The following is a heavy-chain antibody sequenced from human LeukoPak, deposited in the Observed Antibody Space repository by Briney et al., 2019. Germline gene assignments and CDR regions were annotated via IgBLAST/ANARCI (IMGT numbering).Heavy chain of an antibody. V-gene: IGHV5-51*01. CDR1: GYSFTGYW. J-gene: IGHJ4*02. CDR2: IYPGDSDT. CDR3: ARLAYCGGDCYSASPDY. D-gene: IGHD2-21*02. Sequence: GESLKISCKGSGYSFTGYWIGWVRQMPGKGLEWMGIIYPGDSDTRYSPSFQGQVTISADKSISTAYLQWSSLKASDTAMYYCARLAYCGGDCYSASPDYWGQGTLVTVSS.